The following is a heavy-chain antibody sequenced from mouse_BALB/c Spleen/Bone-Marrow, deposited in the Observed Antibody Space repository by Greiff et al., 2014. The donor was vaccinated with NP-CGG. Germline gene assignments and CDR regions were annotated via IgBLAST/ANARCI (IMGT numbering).Heavy chain of an antibody. J-gene: IGHJ1*01. D-gene: IGHD2-1*01. V-gene: IGHV1-14*01. CDR1: GYTFTSYL. CDR3: ARGGNYWYFDV. Sequence: VQLQQSGPELVKPGASVKMSCKASGYTFTSYLMHWVKQKPGQGLEWIGYINPYNDGTKYNEKFKGKVTLTSDKSSSTAYMELSSLTSEDSAVYYCARGGNYWYFDVWGAGTTVTVSS. CDR2: INPYNDGT.